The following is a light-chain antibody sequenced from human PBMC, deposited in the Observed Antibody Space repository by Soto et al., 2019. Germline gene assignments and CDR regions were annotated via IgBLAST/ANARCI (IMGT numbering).Light chain of an antibody. Sequence: QSVLTQSPSASASLGASVKLTCTLSRGHSSYAIAWHQQQPEKGPRYLMKLNSDGSHSKGDGIPDRFSGSISGAERYLTISSLQSEDEADYYCQTWGTGTVVFGGGTKLTVL. V-gene: IGLV4-69*01. CDR1: RGHSSYA. J-gene: IGLJ2*01. CDR2: LNSDGSH. CDR3: QTWGTGTVV.